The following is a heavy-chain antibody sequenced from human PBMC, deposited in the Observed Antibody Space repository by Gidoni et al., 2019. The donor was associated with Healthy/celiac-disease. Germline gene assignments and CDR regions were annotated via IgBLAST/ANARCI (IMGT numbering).Heavy chain of an antibody. J-gene: IGHJ4*02. CDR2: IYYSGST. V-gene: IGHV4-31*03. Sequence: QVQLQESGPGLVKPSQTLSLTCTVSGGSISRGGYYWSWLRQHPGKGLEWIGYIYYSGSTYYNPSLKSRVTISVDTSKNQFSLKLSSVTAADTAVYYCARGGYYYDSSGYYPYYFDYWGQGTLVTVSS. CDR3: ARGGYYYDSSGYYPYYFDY. CDR1: GGSISRGGYY. D-gene: IGHD3-22*01.